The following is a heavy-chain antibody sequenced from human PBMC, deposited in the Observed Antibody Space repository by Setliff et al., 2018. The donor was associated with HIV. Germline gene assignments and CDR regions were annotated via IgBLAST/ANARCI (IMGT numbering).Heavy chain of an antibody. V-gene: IGHV1-18*01. J-gene: IGHJ4*02. CDR2: ISAYNGNT. Sequence: GASVKVSCKASGYTFTSYGISWVRQAPGQGLEWMGWISAYNGNTNYAQKLQGRVTITADESTSTAYMELSSLRSEDTAVYYCARGTYTDYEVGDYWGQGTLVTVSS. CDR3: ARGTYTDYEVGDY. D-gene: IGHD4-17*01. CDR1: GYTFTSYG.